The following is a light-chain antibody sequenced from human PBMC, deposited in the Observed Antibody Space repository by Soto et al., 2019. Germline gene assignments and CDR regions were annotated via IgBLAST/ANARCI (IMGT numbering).Light chain of an antibody. CDR3: QQYNNWPPFT. J-gene: IGKJ3*01. CDR2: GAS. CDR1: QSVSSN. Sequence: EIVMTQSPATLSVSPGERATLSCSASQSVSSNLAWYQQKPGYAPRLLLYGASTRATGIPARFSGSGSGREFTLTISSLQYEDFAVYYCQQYNNWPPFTFGPGTKVDIK. V-gene: IGKV3-15*01.